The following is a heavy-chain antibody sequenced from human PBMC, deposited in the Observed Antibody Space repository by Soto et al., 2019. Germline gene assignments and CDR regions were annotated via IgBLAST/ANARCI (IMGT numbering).Heavy chain of an antibody. CDR1: GYTFTDYY. CDR2: INPTAGDT. J-gene: IGHJ4*02. Sequence: QGQLVQSGAEVKKPGASVVVSCTASGYTFTDYYFDRVRQAPGQGLEWMGWINPTAGDTNYAQKFQGRVTMTRDTSSSTAYVELSRLRSDDTAVYYCATVPAAALKEDYWGQGTLVTVSS. V-gene: IGHV1-2*02. D-gene: IGHD6-13*01. CDR3: ATVPAAALKEDY.